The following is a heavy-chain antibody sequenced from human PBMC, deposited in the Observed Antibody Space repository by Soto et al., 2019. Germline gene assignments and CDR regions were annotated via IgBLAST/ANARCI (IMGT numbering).Heavy chain of an antibody. D-gene: IGHD4-17*01. Sequence: VKVSCKASGGTFSSYAISWVRQAPGQGLEWMGGIIPIFGTANYAQKFQGRVTITADKSTSTAYMELSSLRSVDTAVYYCASPPDYGGNTFDYWGQGTLVTVSS. V-gene: IGHV1-69*06. CDR2: IIPIFGTA. CDR1: GGTFSSYA. J-gene: IGHJ4*02. CDR3: ASPPDYGGNTFDY.